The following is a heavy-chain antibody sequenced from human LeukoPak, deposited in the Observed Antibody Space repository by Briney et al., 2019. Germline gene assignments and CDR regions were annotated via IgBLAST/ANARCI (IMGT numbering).Heavy chain of an antibody. CDR2: INHSGST. CDR3: ARQRRPHIVVVPRGNWFDP. CDR1: GGSFSGYY. D-gene: IGHD2-2*01. Sequence: SETLSLTCAVYGGSFSGYYWSWIRQPPGKGLEWIGEINHSGSTNYNPSLKSRVTISVDTSKNQFSLKLSSVTAADTAVYYCARQRRPHIVVVPRGNWFDPWGQGTLVTVSS. V-gene: IGHV4-34*01. J-gene: IGHJ5*02.